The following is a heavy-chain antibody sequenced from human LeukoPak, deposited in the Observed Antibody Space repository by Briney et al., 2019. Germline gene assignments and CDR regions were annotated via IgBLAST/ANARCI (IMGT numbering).Heavy chain of an antibody. V-gene: IGHV4-59*12. J-gene: IGHJ4*02. Sequence: SETLSLTCTVSGGSISIYYWSWLRQPPGKGLEWIGCSYHGGNTMYNPSLKSRVAISVDTSKNQFPLKLTSVTAADTAVYYCARDRELGYWGQGTLVTVSP. CDR2: SYHGGNT. CDR3: ARDRELGY. D-gene: IGHD1-1*01. CDR1: GGSISIYY.